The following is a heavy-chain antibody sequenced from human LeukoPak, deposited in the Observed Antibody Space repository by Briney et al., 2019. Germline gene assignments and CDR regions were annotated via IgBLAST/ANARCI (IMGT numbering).Heavy chain of an antibody. D-gene: IGHD6-13*01. Sequence: PGRSLRLSCAASGFTFSSYAMHWVRQAPGKGLEWVVVISYDGSNKYYADSVKGRFTISRDNSKNTLYLQMNSLRAEGTAVYYCARSPSSRSVIRKYYFDYWGQGTLVTVSS. CDR3: ARSPSSRSVIRKYYFDY. CDR1: GFTFSSYA. CDR2: ISYDGSNK. J-gene: IGHJ4*02. V-gene: IGHV3-30*04.